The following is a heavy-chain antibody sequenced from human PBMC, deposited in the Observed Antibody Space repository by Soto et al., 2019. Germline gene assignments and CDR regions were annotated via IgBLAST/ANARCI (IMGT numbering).Heavy chain of an antibody. Sequence: QITLKESGPTLVKPTQTLTLTCTSSGFSLSTSGVGVGWIRQPPGKALEWLALIYWYDDKRYSPSLKSRLTITKDTAKNQVVLTMTDMDPVDTATYYCAHASSGYYFDYWGQGTLVTVSS. D-gene: IGHD3-22*01. CDR1: GFSLSTSGVG. J-gene: IGHJ4*02. CDR3: AHASSGYYFDY. V-gene: IGHV2-5*01. CDR2: IYWYDDK.